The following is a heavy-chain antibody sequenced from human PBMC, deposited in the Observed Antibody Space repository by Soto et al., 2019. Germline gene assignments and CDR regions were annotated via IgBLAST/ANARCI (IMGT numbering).Heavy chain of an antibody. CDR2: ISAYNGNT. V-gene: IGHV1-18*01. D-gene: IGHD6-19*01. J-gene: IGHJ5*02. CDR3: ARGLAVAVSYNWFDP. Sequence: ASVKVSCKASGYTFTSYGISWVRQAPGQGLEWMGWISAYNGNTNYAQKLQGRVTMTTDTSTSTAYMELRSLRSDDTAVYYCARGLAVAVSYNWFDPWGQGPLVTVSS. CDR1: GYTFTSYG.